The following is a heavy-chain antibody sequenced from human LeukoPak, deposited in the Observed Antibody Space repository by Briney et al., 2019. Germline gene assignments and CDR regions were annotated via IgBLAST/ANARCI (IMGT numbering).Heavy chain of an antibody. J-gene: IGHJ4*02. CDR1: GLTLSSLA. D-gene: IGHD3-22*01. Sequence: GGSPRLSCAPSGLTLSSLAMSWFRQPPGKGLEGVSAISGSGGSTYYADSVKGRFTISRDNSKNTLYLQMNSLRAEDTAVYYCAKADTSRYYYDSSGSLTVDYWGQGTLVTVSS. CDR2: ISGSGGST. CDR3: AKADTSRYYYDSSGSLTVDY. V-gene: IGHV3-23*01.